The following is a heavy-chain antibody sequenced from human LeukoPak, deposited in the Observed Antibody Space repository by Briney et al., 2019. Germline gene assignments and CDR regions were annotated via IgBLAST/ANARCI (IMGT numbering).Heavy chain of an antibody. CDR3: ARPSGSYADFNWFDP. CDR1: GFTFSSYW. V-gene: IGHV3-74*01. J-gene: IGHJ5*02. CDR2: INSDGSSK. D-gene: IGHD1-26*01. Sequence: GGSLRLSRADSGFTFSSYWMHSVRQAPGKGLVWVSRINSDGSSKSYAASVKGGLTISRDNAKNPLYLQMNSLRAEDTAVYYCARPSGSYADFNWFDPWGQGTLVTVSS.